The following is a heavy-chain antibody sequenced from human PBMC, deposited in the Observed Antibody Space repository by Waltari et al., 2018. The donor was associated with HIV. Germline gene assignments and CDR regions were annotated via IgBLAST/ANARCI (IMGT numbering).Heavy chain of an antibody. V-gene: IGHV3-9*01. CDR2: ISWDSGRI. CDR3: AKDKRRYCSSTSCYYYFDY. Sequence: EVQLVESGGGLVQLGRSLSLSCAVSGFTFAHYAIHWLRQAPGKGLEWVSGISWDSGRIGYADSVKGRFTISRDNAKNSLYLQMNSLRAEDTALYYCAKDKRRYCSSTSCYYYFDYWGQGTLVTVSS. D-gene: IGHD2-2*01. CDR1: GFTFAHYA. J-gene: IGHJ4*02.